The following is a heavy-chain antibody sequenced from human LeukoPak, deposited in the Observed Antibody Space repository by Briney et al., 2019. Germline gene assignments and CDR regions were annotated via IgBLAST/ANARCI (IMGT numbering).Heavy chain of an antibody. V-gene: IGHV4-34*01. CDR3: AVWFGELFDLGPRRANERGVGY. D-gene: IGHD3-10*01. CDR1: GDSINRGGYY. J-gene: IGHJ4*02. CDR2: INHSGST. Sequence: SETLSLTCTVSGDSINRGGYYWSWIRQPPGKGLEWIGEINHSGSTNYNPSLKSRVTISVDTSKNQFSLKLSSVTAADTAVYYCAVWFGELFDLGPRRANERGVGYWGQGTLVTVSS.